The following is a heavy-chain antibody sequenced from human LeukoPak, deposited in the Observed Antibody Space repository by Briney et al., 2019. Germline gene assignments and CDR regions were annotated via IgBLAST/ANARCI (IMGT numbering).Heavy chain of an antibody. CDR2: ISAYNGDT. CDR3: ARDFEHCTGRGCYALFDY. D-gene: IGHD2-8*02. V-gene: IGHV1-18*01. CDR1: GYTLTNYG. Sequence: ASVKVSCKASGYTLTNYGISWVRQAPGRGLEWMGWISAYNGDTKYAQKVQGRVTMTTDKATSTAYMELRSLRSDDTAVYYCARDFEHCTGRGCYALFDYWGQGTLVTVSS. J-gene: IGHJ4*02.